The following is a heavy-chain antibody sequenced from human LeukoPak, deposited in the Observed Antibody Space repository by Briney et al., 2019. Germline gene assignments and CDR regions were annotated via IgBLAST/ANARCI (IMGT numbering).Heavy chain of an antibody. CDR3: AREELSYYDSSGYYYFDY. CDR1: GYTFTGCY. CDR2: INPSGGST. Sequence: ASVKVSCKASGYTFTGCYMHWVRQAPGQGLEWMGIINPSGGSTSYAQKFQGRVTMTRDTSTSTVYMELSSLRSEDTAVYYCAREELSYYDSSGYYYFDYWGQGTLVTVSS. V-gene: IGHV1-46*01. J-gene: IGHJ4*02. D-gene: IGHD3-22*01.